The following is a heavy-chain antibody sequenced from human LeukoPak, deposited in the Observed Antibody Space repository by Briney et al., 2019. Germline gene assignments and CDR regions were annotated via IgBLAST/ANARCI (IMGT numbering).Heavy chain of an antibody. CDR1: GFTFSSYG. CDR3: AKGLGEILGAPSDY. Sequence: PGGSLRLSCAASGFTFSSYGIHWVRQAPGKGLEWVAVISSDGNIKEYADSVKGRFTISRDNSKNTLYLQMNSLRAEDTAVYYCAKGLGEILGAPSDYWGQGTLVTVSS. D-gene: IGHD3-10*01. J-gene: IGHJ4*02. V-gene: IGHV3-30*18. CDR2: ISSDGNIK.